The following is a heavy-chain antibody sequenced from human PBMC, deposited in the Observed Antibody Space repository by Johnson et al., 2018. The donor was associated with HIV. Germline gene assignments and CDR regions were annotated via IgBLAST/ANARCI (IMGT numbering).Heavy chain of an antibody. Sequence: VQLVESGGGLVQSGGSLRLSCAASGFTFSRYWMSWVRQAPGKGLEWVGRIKSKTDGATTDYAVPVKGRFTISRDDSKNTLYLQMNSLKTEDTAVYYCTRSIAATGRDALDIWGQGIMVTVSS. V-gene: IGHV3-15*01. CDR1: GFTFSRYW. J-gene: IGHJ3*02. CDR3: TRSIAATGRDALDI. CDR2: IKSKTDGATT. D-gene: IGHD6-13*01.